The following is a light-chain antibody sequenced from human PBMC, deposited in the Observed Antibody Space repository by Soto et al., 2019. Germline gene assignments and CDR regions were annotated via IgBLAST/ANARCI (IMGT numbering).Light chain of an antibody. CDR3: SSYGGNNNYV. V-gene: IGLV2-8*01. CDR1: SSDLGGYDY. J-gene: IGLJ1*01. CDR2: EVS. Sequence: QSVLTQPPSASGSPGQSVTISCTGTSSDLGGYDYVSWHQHHPGKAPKLIIYEVSERPSGVPDRFSGSKSGNTASLTVSGLQAEDEADYYCSSYGGNNNYVFGTGTKVTVL.